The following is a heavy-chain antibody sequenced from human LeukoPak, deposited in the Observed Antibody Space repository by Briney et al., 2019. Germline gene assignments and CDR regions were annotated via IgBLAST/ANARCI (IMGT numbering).Heavy chain of an antibody. V-gene: IGHV3-66*01. CDR2: IYSGGST. CDR1: GFTVSSNY. CDR3: ARVGDCGRASCYAIDY. Sequence: GGSLRLSCAASGFTVSSNYMSWVRQAPGKGLEWVSIIYSGGSTYYTESVRGRFIISRDISKNTLCLQMNSLRAEDTAVYYCARVGDCGRASCYAIDYWGQGTLVTVSS. D-gene: IGHD2-2*01. J-gene: IGHJ4*02.